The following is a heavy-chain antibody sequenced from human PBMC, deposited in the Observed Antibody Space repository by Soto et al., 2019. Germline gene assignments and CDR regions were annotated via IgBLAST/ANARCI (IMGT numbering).Heavy chain of an antibody. CDR2: IYPGDSDT. D-gene: IGHD5-18*01. J-gene: IGHJ6*03. CDR1: GYSFTSYW. CDR3: ARHPRGYSYGYTYYYYYMDV. V-gene: IGHV5-51*01. Sequence: PGESLKISCKGSGYSFTSYWIGWVRQMPGKGLEWMGIIYPGDSDTRYSPSFQGQVTISADKSISTAYLQWSSLKASDTAMYYCARHPRGYSYGYTYYYYYMDVWGKGTTVTVSS.